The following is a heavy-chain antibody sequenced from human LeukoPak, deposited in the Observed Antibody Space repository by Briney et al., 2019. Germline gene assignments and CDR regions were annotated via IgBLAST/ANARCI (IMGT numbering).Heavy chain of an antibody. Sequence: SQTLSLTCAISGDSVSSSSAAWNWNRQSPSRGLEWLGRTYYRSKWYNDYAVSVKSRITINPDTSKNQFSLQLNSVTPEDTAVYYCARERDDAFDIWGQGTMVTVSS. CDR2: TYYRSKWYN. J-gene: IGHJ3*02. CDR3: ARERDDAFDI. CDR1: GDSVSSSSAA. V-gene: IGHV6-1*01.